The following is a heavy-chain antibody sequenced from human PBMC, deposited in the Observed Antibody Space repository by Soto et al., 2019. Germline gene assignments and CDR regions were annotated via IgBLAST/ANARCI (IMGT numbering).Heavy chain of an antibody. D-gene: IGHD1-26*01. J-gene: IGHJ4*02. CDR1: GITFSNAW. CDR2: IQKKADGGAT. V-gene: IGHV3-15*01. Sequence: EVQLVESGGGLVKDGGSLRLSCAVSGITFSNAWMAWVRQAPGKGLEWVGRIQKKADGGATEYAASVKGRLSISRDDSKNTLSLQMDSLKTADSAVYYCTIMGLGTFQYWGQGTLLTVSS. CDR3: TIMGLGTFQY.